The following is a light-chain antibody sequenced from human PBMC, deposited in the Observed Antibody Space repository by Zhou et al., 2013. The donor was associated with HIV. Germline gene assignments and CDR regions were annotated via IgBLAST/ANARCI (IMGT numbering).Light chain of an antibody. CDR2: NAY. J-gene: IGKJ1*01. CDR1: QGIGYS. Sequence: DIQMTQSPSSLSASVGDRVTITCRASQGIGYSLAWYQQKPGKVPKLLIYNAYTLLSGVPSRFSGMGSGTDFTLTISSLQPEDVATYYCQKYNSRPWTFGQGTKVAIK. CDR3: QKYNSRPWT. V-gene: IGKV1-27*01.